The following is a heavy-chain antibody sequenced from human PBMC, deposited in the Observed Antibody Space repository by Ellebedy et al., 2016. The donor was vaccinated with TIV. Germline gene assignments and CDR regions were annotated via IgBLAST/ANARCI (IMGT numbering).Heavy chain of an antibody. V-gene: IGHV5-10-1*01. D-gene: IGHD3-10*01. CDR3: ARLQPEFYGSGSYYLHY. CDR1: GYNFTTYW. J-gene: IGHJ4*02. Sequence: GESLKISCKGSGYNFTTYWISWVRQMPGKGLEWMGRIDPSDSYTNYSPSFQGHVTISADKSISTAYLQWSSLKASDTAMYYCARLQPEFYGSGSYYLHYWGQGTLVTVSS. CDR2: IDPSDSYT.